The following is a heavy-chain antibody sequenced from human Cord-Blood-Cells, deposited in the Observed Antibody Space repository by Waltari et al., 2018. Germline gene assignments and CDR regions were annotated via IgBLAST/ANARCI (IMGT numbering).Heavy chain of an antibody. CDR3: AREDDAFDI. CDR1: GYSISSGYY. CDR2: IYHSGGT. Sequence: QVQLQESGPGLVKPSETLSLTCTVSGYSISSGYYWGWIRQPPGKGLEWIGSIYHSGGTYYNPSLKSRVTISVDTSKNQFSLKLSSVTAADTAVYYCAREDDAFDIWCQGTMVTVSS. V-gene: IGHV4-38-2*02. J-gene: IGHJ3*02.